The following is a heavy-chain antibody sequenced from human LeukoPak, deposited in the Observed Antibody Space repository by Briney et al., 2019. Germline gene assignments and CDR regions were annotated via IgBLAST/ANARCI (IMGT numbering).Heavy chain of an antibody. CDR2: ISGSGGST. D-gene: IGHD6-13*01. V-gene: IGHV3-23*01. J-gene: IGHJ4*02. CDR3: AKDLGSSSWTPIDY. CDR1: GFTFSSYA. Sequence: GGSLRLSRAASGFTFSSYAMSWVRQAPGKGLEWVSAISGSGGSTYYADSVKGRFTISRDNSKNTLYLQMNSLRAEDTAVYYCAKDLGSSSWTPIDYWGQGTLVTVSS.